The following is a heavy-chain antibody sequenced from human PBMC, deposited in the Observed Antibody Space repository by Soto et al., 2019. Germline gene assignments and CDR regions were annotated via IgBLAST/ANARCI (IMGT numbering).Heavy chain of an antibody. V-gene: IGHV1-18*04. CDR3: AMDYGDRPEYFKH. D-gene: IGHD4-17*01. J-gene: IGHJ1*01. Sequence: QVQLVQSGPDLKRPGASMKVSCKASGYTFTSYGISWVRQAPGQGLEWMAWISPLKGRTQYSQKAQGRVTLSTDTSSNTAYMEMTTLRVDDTAVYYCAMDYGDRPEYFKHWVRGTLVTVS. CDR2: ISPLKGRT. CDR1: GYTFTSYG.